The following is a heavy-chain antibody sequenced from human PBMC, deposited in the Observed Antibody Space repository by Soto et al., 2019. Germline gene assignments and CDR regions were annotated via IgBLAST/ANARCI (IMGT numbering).Heavy chain of an antibody. CDR3: AKGQSWVLRFLEWLSPFDY. J-gene: IGHJ4*02. V-gene: IGHV3-23*01. CDR1: GFTFSSYA. CDR2: ISGSGGST. Sequence: GGSLRLSCAASGFTFSSYAMSWVRQAPGKGLEWVSAISGSGGSTYYADSVKGRFTISRDNSKNTLYLQMNSLRAEDTAVYYCAKGQSWVLRFLEWLSPFDYWGQGTLVTVSS. D-gene: IGHD3-3*01.